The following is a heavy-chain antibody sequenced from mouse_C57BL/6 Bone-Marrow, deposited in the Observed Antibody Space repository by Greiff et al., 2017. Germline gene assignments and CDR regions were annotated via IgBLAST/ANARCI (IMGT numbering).Heavy chain of an antibody. CDR3: APVLWYPWFAY. CDR1: GFNIKDYY. CDR2: IDPEGGET. Sequence: VQLQQSGAELVKPGASVKLSCAASGFNIKDYYMHWVKQRTEQGLEWIGRIDPEGGETKYAPKFQGKSTITADTSSNTAYLQLSSLTSEDTAVDDCAPVLWYPWFAYWGQGTLVTVSA. D-gene: IGHD2-1*01. J-gene: IGHJ3*01. V-gene: IGHV14-2*01.